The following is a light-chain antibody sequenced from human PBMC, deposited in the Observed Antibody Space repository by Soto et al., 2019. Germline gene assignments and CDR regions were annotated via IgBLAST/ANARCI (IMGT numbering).Light chain of an antibody. CDR3: QQRSNWPPEVT. J-gene: IGKJ3*01. CDR1: QSVSSS. Sequence: EIVLTQSPDTLSLSPGERATLSCRASQSVSSSLAWYQQKRGQAPRLLIYDASKRATGIPARFSGSGSGTDFTLTSRSLEPKYFAVYYCQQRSNWPPEVTFGPGTKVDIK. V-gene: IGKV3-11*01. CDR2: DAS.